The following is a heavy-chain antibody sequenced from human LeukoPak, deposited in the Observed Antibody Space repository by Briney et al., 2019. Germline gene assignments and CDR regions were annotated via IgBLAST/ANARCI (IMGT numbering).Heavy chain of an antibody. Sequence: PGGSLRLSCVASGFTFSIYNMNWVRQPPGKGLEWIGEIYHSGSTNYNPSLKSRVTISVDKSKNQFSLKLSSVTAADTAVYYCARMTVAGSISLDYWGQGTLVTVSS. D-gene: IGHD6-19*01. V-gene: IGHV4-4*02. J-gene: IGHJ4*02. CDR2: IYHSGST. CDR3: ARMTVAGSISLDY. CDR1: GFTFSIYNM.